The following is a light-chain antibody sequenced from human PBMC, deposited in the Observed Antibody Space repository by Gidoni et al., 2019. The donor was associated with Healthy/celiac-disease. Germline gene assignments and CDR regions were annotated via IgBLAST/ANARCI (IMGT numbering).Light chain of an antibody. CDR3: NSYAGSNNVV. CDR1: SSDVGGYNY. Sequence: QSALTQPPSASGSPGQSVTISCTGTSSDVGGYNYVSWYQQHPGKAPKLMIYEVSERPSGVPDRFSDSKSGNTASLTVSGLQAEDEADYYCNSYAGSNNVVFGGGTKLTVL. CDR2: EVS. V-gene: IGLV2-8*01. J-gene: IGLJ2*01.